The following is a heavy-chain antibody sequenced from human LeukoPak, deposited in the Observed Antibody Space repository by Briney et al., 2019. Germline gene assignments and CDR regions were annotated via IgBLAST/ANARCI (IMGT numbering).Heavy chain of an antibody. CDR2: ISSSGSTI. CDR3: ARDADFWSGSCYFDY. J-gene: IGHJ4*02. CDR1: GFTFSSYE. V-gene: IGHV3-48*03. D-gene: IGHD3-3*01. Sequence: PGGSLRLSCAASGFTFSSYEMNWVRQAPGKGLEWVSYISSSGSTIYYADSVKGRFTISRDNAKNSLYLQMNSLRAEDTAVYYCARDADFWSGSCYFDYWGQGTLVTVSS.